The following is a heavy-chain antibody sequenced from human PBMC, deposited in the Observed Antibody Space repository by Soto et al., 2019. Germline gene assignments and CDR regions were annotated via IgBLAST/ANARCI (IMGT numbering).Heavy chain of an antibody. CDR2: IFSDNER. D-gene: IGHD4-17*01. Sequence: LGNARETLTLTCTVSGFSLTTVKMGVSWIRQPPGKALEWIAHIFSDNERSYSTSLQGRLTISKDTSGSQVVLSMTNVDPVDTATYYCARMNVDSYQFYYAMD. J-gene: IGHJ6*01. CDR1: GFSLTTVKMG. CDR3: ARMNVDSYQFYYAMD. V-gene: IGHV2-26*01.